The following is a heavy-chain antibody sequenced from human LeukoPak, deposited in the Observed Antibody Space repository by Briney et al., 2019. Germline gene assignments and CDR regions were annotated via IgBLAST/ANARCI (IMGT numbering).Heavy chain of an antibody. D-gene: IGHD3-22*01. CDR3: ARGGYYDSSGYYPIDY. Sequence: GGSLRLSCAASGFTFSSYSMNWVSQAPGKGLEWVSSISSSSSYIYYADSVKGRFTISRDNAKISLYLQMNSLRAEDTAVYYCARGGYYDSSGYYPIDYWGQGTLVTVSS. V-gene: IGHV3-21*01. CDR1: GFTFSSYS. CDR2: ISSSSSYI. J-gene: IGHJ4*02.